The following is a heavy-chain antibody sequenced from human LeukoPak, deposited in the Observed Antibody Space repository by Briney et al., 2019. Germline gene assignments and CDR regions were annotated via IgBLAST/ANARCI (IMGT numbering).Heavy chain of an antibody. D-gene: IGHD2-15*01. J-gene: IGHJ4*02. CDR3: ARDGYCSGGSCRLPFDY. CDR1: GYTSTSYG. CDR2: ISAYNGNT. Sequence: ASVKVSCKASGYTSTSYGISWVRPAPGQGLEWVGWISAYNGNTNYAQNLQGRVTMTTDTSTSSVYMELRSLRSDDTAVSSCARDGYCSGGSCRLPFDYWGQGTLVTVSS. V-gene: IGHV1-18*01.